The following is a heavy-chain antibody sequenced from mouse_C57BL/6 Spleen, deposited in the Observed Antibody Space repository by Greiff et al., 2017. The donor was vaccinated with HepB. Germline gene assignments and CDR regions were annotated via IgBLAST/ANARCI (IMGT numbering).Heavy chain of an antibody. V-gene: IGHV6-3*01. J-gene: IGHJ1*03. D-gene: IGHD1-1*01. CDR3: TVHYGSINWYFDV. CDR2: IRLKSDNYAT. Sequence: DVQLQESGGGLVQPGGSMKLSCVASGFTFSNYWMNWVRQSPEKGLEWVAQIRLKSDNYATHYAESVKGRFTISRDDSKSSVYLQMNNLRAEDTGIYYCTVHYGSINWYFDVWGTGTTVTVSS. CDR1: GFTFSNYW.